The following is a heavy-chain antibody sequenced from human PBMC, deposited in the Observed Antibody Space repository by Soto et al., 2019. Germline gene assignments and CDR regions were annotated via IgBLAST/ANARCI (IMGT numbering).Heavy chain of an antibody. J-gene: IGHJ2*01. V-gene: IGHV4-34*01. CDR3: GRGRGDGYNQNWYVDV. Sequence: AGYGGILSGCYWSGIRQTPEKGREWIAEIHHGGSSNYNPSLKSRGSMSVGTSNNQVSLKLTSVTAAERAVHYCGRGRGDGYNQNWYVDVWSRGTLVTVSS. D-gene: IGHD3-10*01. CDR2: IHHGGSS. CDR1: GGILSGCY.